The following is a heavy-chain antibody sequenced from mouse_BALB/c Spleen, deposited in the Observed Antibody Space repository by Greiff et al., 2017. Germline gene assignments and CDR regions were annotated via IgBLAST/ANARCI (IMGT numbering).Heavy chain of an antibody. CDR2: ISSGSSTI. V-gene: IGHV5-17*02. D-gene: IGHD2-14*01. CDR1: GFTFSSFG. CDR3: ARDYRYDGAWFAY. Sequence: DVQLVESGGGLVQPGGSRKLSCAASGFTFSSFGMHWVRQAPEKGLEWVAYISSGSSTIYYADTVKGRFTISGDNPKNTLFLQMTSLRSEDTAMYYCARDYRYDGAWFAYWGQGTLVTVSA. J-gene: IGHJ3*01.